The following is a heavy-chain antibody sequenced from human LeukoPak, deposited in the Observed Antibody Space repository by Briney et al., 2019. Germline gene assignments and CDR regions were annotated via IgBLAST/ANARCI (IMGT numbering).Heavy chain of an antibody. Sequence: GESLEISCKGSGYSFTNYWIAWVRQMPGKGLEWMGIIYPGDSDARYSPSFQGQVTISADKSINTAYLQWGSLKASDTAMFYCARYSRLPSSTVTTNYYYMDVWGKGTTVTVSS. CDR3: ARYSRLPSSTVTTNYYYMDV. CDR1: GYSFTNYW. D-gene: IGHD4-11*01. CDR2: IYPGDSDA. J-gene: IGHJ6*03. V-gene: IGHV5-51*01.